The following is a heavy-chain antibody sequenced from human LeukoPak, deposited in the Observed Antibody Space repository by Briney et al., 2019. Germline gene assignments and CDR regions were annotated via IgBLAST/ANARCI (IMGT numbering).Heavy chain of an antibody. V-gene: IGHV3-11*04. J-gene: IGHJ2*01. CDR3: AKPYSSGWRHWYFDL. Sequence: GGSLRLSCAASGFIFSDYYMTWIRQAPGKGLEWISYITTNGASTYYADSVKGRFTISRDNSKNTLYLQMNSLRAEDTAVYYCAKPYSSGWRHWYFDLWGRGTLVTVSS. D-gene: IGHD6-19*01. CDR2: ITTNGAST. CDR1: GFIFSDYY.